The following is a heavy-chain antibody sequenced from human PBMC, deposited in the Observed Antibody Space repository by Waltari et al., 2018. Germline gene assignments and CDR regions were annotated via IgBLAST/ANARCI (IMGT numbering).Heavy chain of an antibody. V-gene: IGHV1-2*02. D-gene: IGHD3-3*01. CDR3: ARDLFPNFWSGYGFDI. Sequence: QVHLVQSGAEVKKPGASVRVSCTTSGDTFSDHYISWVRQALGEGLEGMGWMNPKSGATNPAQKYQGRVTMTRDTSTSTVYMELRGLTSDDTAIYYCARDLFPNFWSGYGFDIWGQGTKVTVSS. CDR1: GDTFSDHY. CDR2: MNPKSGAT. J-gene: IGHJ3*02.